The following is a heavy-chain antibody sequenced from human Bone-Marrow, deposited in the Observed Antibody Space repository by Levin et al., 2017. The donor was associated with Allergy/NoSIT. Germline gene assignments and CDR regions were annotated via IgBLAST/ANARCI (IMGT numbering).Heavy chain of an antibody. CDR2: IYYSGST. CDR3: ARQRSWFDP. V-gene: IGHV4-39*01. CDR1: GGSISSSSYY. J-gene: IGHJ5*02. Sequence: SETLSLTCTVSGGSISSSSYYWGWIRQPPGMGLEWIGSIYYSGSTYYNPSLKSRVTISVDTSKNQFSLKLSSVTAADTAVYYCARQRSWFDPWGQGTLVTVSS.